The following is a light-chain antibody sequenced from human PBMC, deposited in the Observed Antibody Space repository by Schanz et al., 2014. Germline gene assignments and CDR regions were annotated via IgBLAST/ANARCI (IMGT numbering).Light chain of an antibody. CDR3: QQYNSYSRT. CDR2: DAS. Sequence: EIVMTQSPGTLSVSPGERVTLSCRASQSVSTNLAWYQKKPGQAPRLLIYDASTRATGISARFSGSGSGTEFTLTISSLQPDDFATYYCQQYNSYSRTFGQGTKVEIK. CDR1: QSVSTN. V-gene: IGKV3-15*01. J-gene: IGKJ1*01.